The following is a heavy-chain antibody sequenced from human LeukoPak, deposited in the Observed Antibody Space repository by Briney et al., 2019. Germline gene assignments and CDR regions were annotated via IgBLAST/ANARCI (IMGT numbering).Heavy chain of an antibody. J-gene: IGHJ4*02. CDR3: VRMTGSGCSSTSCYTDY. D-gene: IGHD2-2*02. CDR1: GFTISNNSFN. Sequence: PAETLSLTCTVSGFTISNNSFNWGWLRPPKGGGRVWIVTIYSGSTYYNPSLKSRVTISVDTSKNQSSPKLSSVTAADTAVYYCVRMTGSGCSSTSCYTDYWGQGTLVTVSS. CDR2: IYSGST. V-gene: IGHV4-39*01.